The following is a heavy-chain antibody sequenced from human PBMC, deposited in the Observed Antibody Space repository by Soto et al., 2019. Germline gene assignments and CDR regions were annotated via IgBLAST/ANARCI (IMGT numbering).Heavy chain of an antibody. Sequence: QVQLQQSGPGLVKPSQTLSLTCAISGDSVSSNIAAWNWIRQSPSRGLEWLGRTYYTYTWYYDYEVSVKSRITINPDTSKNQFSLQLNSVSPEDTAVYYCARDRQSVLGVEIAVGNFDSWGQGTLVTVSS. CDR1: GDSVSSNIAA. V-gene: IGHV6-1*01. D-gene: IGHD6-19*01. CDR3: ARDRQSVLGVEIAVGNFDS. CDR2: TYYTYTWYY. J-gene: IGHJ4*02.